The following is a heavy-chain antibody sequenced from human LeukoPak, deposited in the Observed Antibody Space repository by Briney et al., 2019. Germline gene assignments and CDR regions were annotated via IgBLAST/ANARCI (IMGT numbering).Heavy chain of an antibody. CDR2: INPNSGNT. CDR1: GYTFTSYD. V-gene: IGHV1-8*03. Sequence: ASVKVSCKASGYTFTSYDINWVRQATGQGLEWMGWINPNSGNTGYAQKFQGRVTITRNTSISTAYMELSSLRSEDTAVYYCARGRSSGYYDFWSGPGYYYYYMDVWGKGTTVTVSS. D-gene: IGHD3-3*01. CDR3: ARGRSSGYYDFWSGPGYYYYYMDV. J-gene: IGHJ6*03.